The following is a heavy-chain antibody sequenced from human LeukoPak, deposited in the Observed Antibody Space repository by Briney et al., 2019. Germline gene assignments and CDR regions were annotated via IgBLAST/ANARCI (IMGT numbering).Heavy chain of an antibody. D-gene: IGHD2-21*02. J-gene: IGHJ3*01. Sequence: GGSLRLSCAASGFPFSSYGTHWVRQAPGKELEWVAFISYDGNNKYFVDSVKGRFTISRDKSKSTMDLQMNSLKVEDTAIYFCTKSYCGGDCQNLDGFDVWGQGTMVIVSS. CDR3: TKSYCGGDCQNLDGFDV. CDR2: ISYDGNNK. V-gene: IGHV3-30*02. CDR1: GFPFSSYG.